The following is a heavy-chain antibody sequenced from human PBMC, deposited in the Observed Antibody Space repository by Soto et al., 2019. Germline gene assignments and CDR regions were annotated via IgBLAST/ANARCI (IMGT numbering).Heavy chain of an antibody. CDR2: IIPIFGTT. V-gene: IGHV1-69*12. D-gene: IGHD6-13*01. CDR1: GGTFSSYA. J-gene: IGHJ6*02. Sequence: QVQLVQSGAEVKKPGSSVNVSCKASGGTFSSYAVSWVRQAPGQGLEWMGGIIPIFGTTNYPLKFQGRLSITADHSTGTAYMELSSLTSEDTAVYYGARPYSSSLESSYYYAVDVWGQGTTVIVTS. CDR3: ARPYSSSLESSYYYAVDV.